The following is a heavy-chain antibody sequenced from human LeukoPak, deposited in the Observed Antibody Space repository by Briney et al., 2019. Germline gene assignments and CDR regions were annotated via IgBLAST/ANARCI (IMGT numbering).Heavy chain of an antibody. CDR2: IYYSGST. CDR1: GGSISSSSYY. V-gene: IGHV4-39*07. D-gene: IGHD5-24*01. Sequence: PSETLSLTCTVSGGSISSSSYYWGWIRQPPGKGLEWIGSIYYSGSTYYNPSLKSRVTISVDTSKNQFSLKLSSVTAADTAVYYCAREKIGDGYNHFDYWGQGTLVTVSS. J-gene: IGHJ4*02. CDR3: AREKIGDGYNHFDY.